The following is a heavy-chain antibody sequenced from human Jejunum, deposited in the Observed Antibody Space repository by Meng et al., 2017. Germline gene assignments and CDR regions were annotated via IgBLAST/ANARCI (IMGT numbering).Heavy chain of an antibody. Sequence: SETLSLTCAVSGDSISSTNWWSWVRQPPGKGLEWIGEISRIGSANYNPSLKSRVTISLDKSKNLFSLKLDSVTAADAAVYYCARDPRTNWASRYFDYWGQGTLVTVSS. CDR2: ISRIGSA. V-gene: IGHV4-4*02. J-gene: IGHJ4*02. CDR1: GDSISSTNW. CDR3: ARDPRTNWASRYFDY. D-gene: IGHD7-27*01.